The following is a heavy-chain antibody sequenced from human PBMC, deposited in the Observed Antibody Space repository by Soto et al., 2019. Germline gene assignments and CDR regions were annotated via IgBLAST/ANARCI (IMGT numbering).Heavy chain of an antibody. J-gene: IGHJ6*02. CDR2: ISDIAYT. V-gene: IGHV4-61*03. CDR1: GGSITYINNHY. CDR3: ARDAGYDSSGYYYYGMDV. D-gene: IGHD3-22*01. Sequence: ETLSLTCTVSGGSITYINNHYCSWFRLPPGKGLEWIGYISDIAYTKYSPSLKSRVTMSVDTSKNHFSLKLISVTTADTAVYFCARDAGYDSSGYYYYGMDVWGQGTTVTVSS.